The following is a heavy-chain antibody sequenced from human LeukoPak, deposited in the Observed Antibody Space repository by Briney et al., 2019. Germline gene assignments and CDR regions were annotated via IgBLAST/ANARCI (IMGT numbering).Heavy chain of an antibody. V-gene: IGHV4-38-2*02. CDR3: ARWQQQYSDNWLDP. D-gene: IGHD6-13*01. J-gene: IGHJ5*02. Sequence: SETLSLTCTVSGYSISSGYYWGWIRQPPGKGLEWIGSIYHSGSTYYNPSLKSRVTISVDTSKNQFSLKLSSVTAADTAVYYCARWQQQYSDNWLDPWGQGSLVTVSS. CDR2: IYHSGST. CDR1: GYSISSGYY.